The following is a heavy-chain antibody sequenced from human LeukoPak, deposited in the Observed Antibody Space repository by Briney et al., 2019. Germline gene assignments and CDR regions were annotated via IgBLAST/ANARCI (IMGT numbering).Heavy chain of an antibody. D-gene: IGHD2-15*01. CDR3: ARDAMWGVVVAAKLPAFDI. V-gene: IGHV3-30*03. CDR2: ISYDGSNK. CDR1: GFTFSSYS. J-gene: IGHJ3*02. Sequence: PGGSLRLSCAASGFTFSSYSMNWVRQAPGKGLEWVAVISYDGSNKYYADSVKGRFTISRDNSKNTLYLQMNSLRAEDTAVYYCARDAMWGVVVAAKLPAFDIWGQGTMVTVSS.